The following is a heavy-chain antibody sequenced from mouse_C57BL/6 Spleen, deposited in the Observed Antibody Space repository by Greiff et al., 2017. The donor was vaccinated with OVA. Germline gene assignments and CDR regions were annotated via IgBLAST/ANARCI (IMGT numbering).Heavy chain of an antibody. J-gene: IGHJ2*01. D-gene: IGHD2-3*01. Sequence: VQLQQSGPELVKPGASVKISCKASGYTFTDYYMNWVKQSHGKSLEWIGDINPNNGGTSYNQKFKGKATLTVDKSSSTAYMELRSLTSEDSAVYYCARGVPYDGYLDYWGQGTTLTVSS. CDR2: INPNNGGT. CDR3: ARGVPYDGYLDY. V-gene: IGHV1-26*01. CDR1: GYTFTDYY.